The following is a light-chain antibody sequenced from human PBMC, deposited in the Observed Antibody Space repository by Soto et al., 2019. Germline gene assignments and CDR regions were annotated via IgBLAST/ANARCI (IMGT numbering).Light chain of an antibody. J-gene: IGKJ2*01. CDR2: ATS. CDR1: QSVSSN. CDR3: QQYKNWRT. Sequence: EIVMTQSPATLSVSPGERATLSCRASQSVSSNLAWYQQKPGQPPRLLIYATSTRATGIPARFSGSGSGTEFTLTISSRQSEDSAVYYCQQYKNWRTFGQGTKLEIK. V-gene: IGKV3-15*01.